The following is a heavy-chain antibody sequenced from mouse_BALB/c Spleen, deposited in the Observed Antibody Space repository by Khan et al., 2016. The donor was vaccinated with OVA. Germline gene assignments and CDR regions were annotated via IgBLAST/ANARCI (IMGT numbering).Heavy chain of an antibody. CDR2: INSNGGST. Sequence: VELVESGGGLVQPGGSLKLSCAASGFTFSSYGMSWVRQTPDKRLELVATINSNGGSTYSPDSVKGRFTISRDNAKNTLYRQISSLKSEDTAMYYCARMARTINWGQGTTLTVSS. J-gene: IGHJ2*01. CDR3: ARMARTIN. V-gene: IGHV5-6-3*01. CDR1: GFTFSSYG.